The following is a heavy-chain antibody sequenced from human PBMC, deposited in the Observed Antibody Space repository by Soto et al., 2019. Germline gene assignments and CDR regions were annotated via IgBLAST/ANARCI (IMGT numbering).Heavy chain of an antibody. CDR1: GGSVSSGSYY. CDR2: IYYSGST. V-gene: IGHV4-61*01. J-gene: IGHJ6*02. Sequence: SSETLSLTCTVSGGSVSSGSYYWSWIRQPPGKGLEWIGYIYYSGSTNYNPSLKSRVTISVDTSKNQFSLKLSSVTAADTAVYYCARAALSYSSSWYPWVKQVAYYYYGMDVWGQGTTVTVSS. CDR3: ARAALSYSSSWYPWVKQVAYYYYGMDV. D-gene: IGHD6-13*01.